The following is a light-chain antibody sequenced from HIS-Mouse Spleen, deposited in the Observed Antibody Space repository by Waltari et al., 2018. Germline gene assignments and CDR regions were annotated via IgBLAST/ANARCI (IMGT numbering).Light chain of an antibody. CDR2: EGS. CDR1: RSDVGSYNL. V-gene: IGLV2-23*01. J-gene: IGLJ2*01. Sequence: QSALTQPASVSGSPGQSITISCTGTRSDVGSYNLVPWYQQHPGKAPKLMIYEGSKRPSGVSNRFPGSKSGNTASLTISGLQAEDEADYYCCSYAGSSTLVFGGGTKLTVL. CDR3: CSYAGSSTLV.